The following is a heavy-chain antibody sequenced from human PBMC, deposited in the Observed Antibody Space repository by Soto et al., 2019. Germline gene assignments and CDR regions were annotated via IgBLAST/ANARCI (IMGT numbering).Heavy chain of an antibody. D-gene: IGHD4-17*01. V-gene: IGHV3-30*18. Sequence: QVQLVESGGGVVQPGRSLRLSCAASGFTFSSYGMHWVRQAPGKGLEWVAVISYDGSNKYYADSVKGRFTISRDNSENTLYLQMNSLRAEDTAVYYCAKDQGPMTTVTRAIDYWGQGTLVTVSS. J-gene: IGHJ4*02. CDR3: AKDQGPMTTVTRAIDY. CDR1: GFTFSSYG. CDR2: ISYDGSNK.